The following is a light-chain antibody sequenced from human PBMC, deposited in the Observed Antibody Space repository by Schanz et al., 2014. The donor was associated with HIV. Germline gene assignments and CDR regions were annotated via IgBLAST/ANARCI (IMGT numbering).Light chain of an antibody. J-gene: IGLJ3*02. CDR1: SSNVGGYNY. CDR3: SSYAGSNNFWV. V-gene: IGLV2-8*01. CDR2: EVD. Sequence: QSALTQPPSASGSRGQSVAISCTGSSSNVGGYNYVSWYQQHPGKAPKLMIYEVDKRPSGVPDRFSGSKSGNTASLTVSGLQAEDEADYYCSSYAGSNNFWVFGGGTKLTVL.